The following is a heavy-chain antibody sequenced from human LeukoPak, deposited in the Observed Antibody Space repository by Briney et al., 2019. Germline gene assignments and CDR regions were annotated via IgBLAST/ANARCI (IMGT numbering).Heavy chain of an antibody. D-gene: IGHD6-13*01. CDR1: GFTFSSYD. J-gene: IGHJ4*02. Sequence: PGGSLRLSCAASGFTFSSYDTSWVRQAPGKGLEWVSFIRSDGGSTLYADSVKGRFTISRDNSKNTLYAEMTSLRAEDTAVYYCATLASGYSSPFDYWGQGTLVTVSS. CDR3: ATLASGYSSPFDY. CDR2: IRSDGGST. V-gene: IGHV3-23*01.